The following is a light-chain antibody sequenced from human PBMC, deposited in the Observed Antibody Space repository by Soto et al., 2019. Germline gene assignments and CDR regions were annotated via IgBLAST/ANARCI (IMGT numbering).Light chain of an antibody. CDR2: ADN. V-gene: IGLV2-23*01. CDR1: STDVGTYNF. CDR3: CSYAGGNTWV. Sequence: QSALTQPASVSGSLGQSITISCFGTSTDVGTYNFVSWYQQHPGKAPKLMIYADNKRPSGLSTRFSASKSGNTASLTVSGLQADDEADYYCCSYAGGNTWVFGGGTKLTVL. J-gene: IGLJ3*02.